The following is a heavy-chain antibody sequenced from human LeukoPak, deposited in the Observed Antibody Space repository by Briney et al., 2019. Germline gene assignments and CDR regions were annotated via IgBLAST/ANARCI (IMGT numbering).Heavy chain of an antibody. CDR3: ARDSRFDYGDYEFDY. CDR2: INPSGGST. CDR1: GYTFISYY. J-gene: IGHJ4*02. V-gene: IGHV1-46*01. Sequence: ASVKVSCKASGYTFISYYMHWVRQAPGQGLEWMGIINPSGGSTSYAQKFQGRVTMTRDTSTSTVYMELSSLRSEDTAVYYCARDSRFDYGDYEFDYWGQGTLVTVSS. D-gene: IGHD4-17*01.